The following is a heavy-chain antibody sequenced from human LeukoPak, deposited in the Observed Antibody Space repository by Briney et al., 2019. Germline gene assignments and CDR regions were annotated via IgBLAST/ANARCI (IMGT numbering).Heavy chain of an antibody. CDR1: GGSISSSSYY. V-gene: IGHV4-39*01. D-gene: IGHD3-10*01. CDR3: ARGGELLWFEKPNWFDP. Sequence: SETLSLTCTVSGGSISSSSYYWGWIRQPPGKGLEWIGSIYYSGSTYYNPSLKSRVTISVDTSKNQFSLKPSSVAAADTAVYYCARGGELLWFEKPNWFDPWGQGTLVTVSS. J-gene: IGHJ5*02. CDR2: IYYSGST.